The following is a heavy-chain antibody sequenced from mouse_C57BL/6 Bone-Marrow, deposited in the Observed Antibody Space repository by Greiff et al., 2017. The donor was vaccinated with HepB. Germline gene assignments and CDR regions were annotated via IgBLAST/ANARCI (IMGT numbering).Heavy chain of an antibody. CDR3: AREDYAHFDY. D-gene: IGHD1-1*01. Sequence: QVQLQQSGAELVRPGASVKLSCKASGYTFTDYYINWVKQRPGQGLEWIARIYPGSGNTYYNEKFKGKATLTAEESSSTAYMQLSSLTSEDSAVYFCAREDYAHFDYWGQGTTLTVSS. CDR2: IYPGSGNT. CDR1: GYTFTDYY. V-gene: IGHV1-76*01. J-gene: IGHJ2*01.